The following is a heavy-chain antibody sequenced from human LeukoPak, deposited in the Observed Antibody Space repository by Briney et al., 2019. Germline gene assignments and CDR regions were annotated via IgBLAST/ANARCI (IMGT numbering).Heavy chain of an antibody. CDR2: IYYSGST. V-gene: IGHV4-59*01. D-gene: IGHD5-12*01. Sequence: PSETLSLTCTVAGGSISSYYWGWIRQPPGKGLEWIGYIYYSGSTNYNPSLKSRVTISVDTSKNQFSLKLSSVTAADTAVYYCAREARWLQLWPFDIWGQGTMVTVSS. CDR3: AREARWLQLWPFDI. CDR1: GGSISSYY. J-gene: IGHJ3*02.